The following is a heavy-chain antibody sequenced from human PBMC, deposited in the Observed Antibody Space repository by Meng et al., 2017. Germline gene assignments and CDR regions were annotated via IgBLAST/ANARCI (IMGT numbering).Heavy chain of an antibody. J-gene: IGHJ4*02. CDR3: ARGRYFDWLSYRYYFDY. Sequence: QPPQGGAGLLKPSATLPLPCAGYGGSLSGYYWSWIRQPPGKGLEWIGEINHSGSTNYNPSLKSRVTISVDTSKNQFSLKLSSVTAADTAVYYCARGRYFDWLSYRYYFDYWGQGTLVTVSS. CDR2: INHSGST. D-gene: IGHD3-9*01. CDR1: GGSLSGYY. V-gene: IGHV4-34*01.